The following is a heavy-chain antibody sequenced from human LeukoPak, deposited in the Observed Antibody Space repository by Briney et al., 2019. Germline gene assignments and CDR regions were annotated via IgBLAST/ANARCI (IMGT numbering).Heavy chain of an antibody. Sequence: GGSLRLSCAASGFTFSSYAMSWVRQAPGKGLEWISGISGSGGSTYYADSVKGRFTISRDNSKNTLYLQINSLRAEDTAVYYCAKVVLPIWFGESWIGFDPWGQGTLVTVSS. V-gene: IGHV3-23*01. CDR1: GFTFSSYA. CDR2: ISGSGGST. J-gene: IGHJ5*02. D-gene: IGHD3-10*01. CDR3: AKVVLPIWFGESWIGFDP.